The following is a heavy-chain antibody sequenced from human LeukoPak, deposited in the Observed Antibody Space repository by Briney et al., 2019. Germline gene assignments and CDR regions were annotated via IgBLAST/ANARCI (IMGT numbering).Heavy chain of an antibody. J-gene: IGHJ6*02. V-gene: IGHV7-4-1*02. CDR2: INTNTGNP. Sequence: AASVKVSCKASGGTFSSYAISWVRQAPGQGLEWMGWINTNTGNPTYAQGFTGRFVFSLDTSVSTAYLQISSLKAKDTAVYYCASFPPPGRDYYYGMDVWGQGTTVTVSS. CDR1: GGTFSSYA. CDR3: ASFPPPGRDYYYGMDV.